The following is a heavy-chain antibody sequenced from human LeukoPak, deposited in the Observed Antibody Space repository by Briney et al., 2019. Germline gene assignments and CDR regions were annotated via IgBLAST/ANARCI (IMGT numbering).Heavy chain of an antibody. Sequence: GGSLRLSCAASGFTFSSYSMNWVRQAPGKGLEWVSYISSSSSTIYYADSVKGRFTISRDNAKHSLYLQMNSLRAEDTAVYYCARSILAKTAGLGVFDYWGQGTLVTVSS. D-gene: IGHD3-10*01. CDR3: ARSILAKTAGLGVFDY. CDR1: GFTFSSYS. CDR2: ISSSSSTI. J-gene: IGHJ4*02. V-gene: IGHV3-48*01.